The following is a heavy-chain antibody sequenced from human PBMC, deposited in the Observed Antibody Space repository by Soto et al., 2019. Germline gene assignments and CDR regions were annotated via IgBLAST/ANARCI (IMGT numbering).Heavy chain of an antibody. CDR2: IYYSAST. D-gene: IGHD1-26*01. CDR1: GVSITSHY. Sequence: ASETLSLTCTVSGVSITSHYWSWIRQPPGKGLGWIGYIYYSASTNYNPSLKSRVTISVDTSKNQFSLKLSSVTAADTAVYYCARDGAPVPDWGQGTLVTVSS. CDR3: ARDGAPVPD. J-gene: IGHJ4*02. V-gene: IGHV4-59*11.